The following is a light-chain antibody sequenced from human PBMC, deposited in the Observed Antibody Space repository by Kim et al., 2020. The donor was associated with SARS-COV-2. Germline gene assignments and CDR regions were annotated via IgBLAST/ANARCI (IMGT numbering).Light chain of an antibody. Sequence: PGEKATLPCRASKRGSSSYLAWYQQKPGQAPRLLIYGASNRATGTPDRFSGSGSGTDFTLTISRLEPEDFAVYYCQQYAGSPTTFGHGTKVDIK. CDR3: QQYAGSPTT. J-gene: IGKJ1*01. V-gene: IGKV3-20*01. CDR2: GAS. CDR1: KRGSSSY.